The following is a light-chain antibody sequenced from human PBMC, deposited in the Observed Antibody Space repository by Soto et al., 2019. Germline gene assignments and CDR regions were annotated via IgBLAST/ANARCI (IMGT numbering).Light chain of an antibody. J-gene: IGLJ1*01. CDR2: EVT. CDR3: DSEAGRDNYV. Sequence: QSALTQPPSASGSPGQSVTISRTGSSTDVGAYNYVSWYQLHPGKAPKLIIYEVTKRPSGVPDRFSGSKSGNTASLTVSGLQADDEADYFYDSEAGRDNYVFGTGTKVAL. CDR1: STDVGAYNY. V-gene: IGLV2-8*01.